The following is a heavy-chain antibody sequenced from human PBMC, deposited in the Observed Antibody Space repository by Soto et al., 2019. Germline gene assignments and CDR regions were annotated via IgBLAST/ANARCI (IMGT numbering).Heavy chain of an antibody. Sequence: SQTLSLTCAVYGGSFSGYYWSWIRQPPGKGLEWIGEINHSGSTNYNPSLKSRVTISVDTSKNQFSLKLSSVTAADTAVYYCARGNRRFYYYYYYMDVWGKGTTVTVSS. CDR2: INHSGST. V-gene: IGHV4-34*01. CDR3: ARGNRRFYYYYYYMDV. D-gene: IGHD3-10*01. CDR1: GGSFSGYY. J-gene: IGHJ6*03.